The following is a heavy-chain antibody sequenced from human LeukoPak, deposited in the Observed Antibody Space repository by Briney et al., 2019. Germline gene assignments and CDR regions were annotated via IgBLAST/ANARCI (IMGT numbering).Heavy chain of an antibody. CDR1: GDSISIYY. J-gene: IGHJ4*02. Sequence: SETLSLTGTVSGDSISIYYWSWIRQPPGKGLEWIGYIYSSGSTNYNPSLKSRVYISVDTSKNQFSLKLSSVTAADTAMYYCARHSVYRYYFDYWGQGTLVTVSS. CDR2: IYSSGST. CDR3: ARHSVYRYYFDY. D-gene: IGHD2-8*01. V-gene: IGHV4-4*09.